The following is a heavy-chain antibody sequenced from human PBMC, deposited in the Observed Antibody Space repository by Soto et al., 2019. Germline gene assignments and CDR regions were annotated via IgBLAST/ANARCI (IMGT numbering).Heavy chain of an antibody. Sequence: SETLSLTCSVSGGSISSGYYYWSWIRQPAGKGLEWIGRIYNGGIPLIHPSLESRVALSLDTSKNQFSLTLSSVTAADTATYYCASQDYDKSVYYFDYWGRGTLVTVSS. CDR1: GGSISSGYYY. CDR3: ASQDYDKSVYYFDY. CDR2: IYNGGIP. V-gene: IGHV4-61*02. D-gene: IGHD3-22*01. J-gene: IGHJ4*02.